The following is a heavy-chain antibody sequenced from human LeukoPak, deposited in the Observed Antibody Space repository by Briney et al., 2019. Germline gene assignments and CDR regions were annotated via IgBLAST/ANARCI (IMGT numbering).Heavy chain of an antibody. V-gene: IGHV4-59*01. CDR2: IYYSGST. J-gene: IGHJ6*03. D-gene: IGHD5-18*01. Sequence: SETLSLTCTVSGGSISSYYWSWIRQPPGKGLEWIGYIYYSGSTNYNPSLKSRVTISVYTSKNQFSLKLSSVTAADTAVYYCARISLDTAIVRDYYYYYYMDVWGKGTRVTVSS. CDR3: ARISLDTAIVRDYYYYYYMDV. CDR1: GGSISSYY.